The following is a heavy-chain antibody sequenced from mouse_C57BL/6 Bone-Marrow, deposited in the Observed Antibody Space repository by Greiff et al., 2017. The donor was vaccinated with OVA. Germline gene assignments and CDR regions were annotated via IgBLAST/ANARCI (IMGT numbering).Heavy chain of an antibody. CDR2: IYPRSGNT. Sequence: QVQLKQSGAELARPGASVKLSCKASGYTFTSYGISWVKQRTGQGLEWIGEIYPRSGNTNYNEKFTGKATLTADTSSSTAYMEIRSLASEDSAVYFCARGDYGSSYVDYAMDYWGQGTSVTVSS. J-gene: IGHJ4*01. V-gene: IGHV1-81*01. D-gene: IGHD1-1*01. CDR1: GYTFTSYG. CDR3: ARGDYGSSYVDYAMDY.